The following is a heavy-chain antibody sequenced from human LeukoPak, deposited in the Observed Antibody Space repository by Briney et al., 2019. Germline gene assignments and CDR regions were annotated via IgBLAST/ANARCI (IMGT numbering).Heavy chain of an antibody. J-gene: IGHJ4*02. D-gene: IGHD3-9*01. CDR1: GFTFSNYW. CDR3: AKDYDILTGILHPLFDY. CDR2: ISYDGSNK. V-gene: IGHV3-30*18. Sequence: PGGSLRLSCATSGFTFSNYWMTWVRQAPGKGLEWVAVISYDGSNKYYADSVKGRFTISRDNAKNSLYLQMNSLRAEDTALYYCAKDYDILTGILHPLFDYWGQGTLVTVSS.